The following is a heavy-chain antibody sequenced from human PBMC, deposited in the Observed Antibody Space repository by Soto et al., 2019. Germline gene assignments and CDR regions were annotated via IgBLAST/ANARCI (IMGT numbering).Heavy chain of an antibody. V-gene: IGHV1-18*01. CDR2: IRGHGVNS. Sequence: QVQLVQSGAEVKKPGASVKVSCQASGYTFSTYGISWVRQAPGQGLEGMGWIRGHGVNSNYAQRLQGRVTVTTDTSTSTAYMELRNLRSDDTAVYYCARSGFYGSGSRPYVFDSWGQGTLVTVSS. J-gene: IGHJ4*02. CDR3: ARSGFYGSGSRPYVFDS. CDR1: GYTFSTYG. D-gene: IGHD3-10*01.